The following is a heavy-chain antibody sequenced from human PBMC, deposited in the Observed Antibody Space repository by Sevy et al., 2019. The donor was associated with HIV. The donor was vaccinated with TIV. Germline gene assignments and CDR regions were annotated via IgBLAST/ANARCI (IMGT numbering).Heavy chain of an antibody. Sequence: GGSLRLSCAASGFTFSSYSMNWVRQAPGKGLEWVSSISGISNYIYYADSVKGRFTIPRDNAKSSLYLQMNSLRVEDTAVYYCARTGCSITSCLTADAFDIWGQGTLVTVSS. V-gene: IGHV3-21*06. CDR3: ARTGCSITSCLTADAFDI. CDR1: GFTFSSYS. CDR2: ISGISNYI. J-gene: IGHJ3*02. D-gene: IGHD2-2*01.